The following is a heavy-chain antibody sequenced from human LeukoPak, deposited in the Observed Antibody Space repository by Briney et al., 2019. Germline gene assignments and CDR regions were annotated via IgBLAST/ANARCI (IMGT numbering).Heavy chain of an antibody. J-gene: IGHJ5*02. CDR1: GFSVSTNY. D-gene: IGHD3-10*01. Sequence: GGSLRLSCAASGFSVSTNYMSWVRQAPGKGLEWVSVIFTNGNTKYADSVKGRFTISRDNSKNMLYLQMISLRAEDTAVYYCARDHYGLTSYPNPWGQGTLVTVSS. V-gene: IGHV3-66*01. CDR2: IFTNGNT. CDR3: ARDHYGLTSYPNP.